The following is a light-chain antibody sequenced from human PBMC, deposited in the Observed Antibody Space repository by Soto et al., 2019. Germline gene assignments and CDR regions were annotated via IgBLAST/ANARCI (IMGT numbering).Light chain of an antibody. V-gene: IGLV1-44*01. CDR2: TNN. Sequence: QSVLTQPASVSGSPGQSITISCSGSSSNIGSYTVNWYQDLPGAAPKVLIYTNNRRPSGVPDRFSGSKSGTSASLAISGLQSEDEADYYCAAWDDSLNGVVFGGGTKLTVL. J-gene: IGLJ2*01. CDR3: AAWDDSLNGVV. CDR1: SSNIGSYT.